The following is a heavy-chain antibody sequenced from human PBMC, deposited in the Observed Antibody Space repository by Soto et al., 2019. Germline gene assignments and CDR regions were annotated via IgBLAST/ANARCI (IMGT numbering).Heavy chain of an antibody. CDR3: ARARGKYCTNGVCYFVGWFDP. CDR2: ISAYNGNT. CDR1: GYTFTSYG. D-gene: IGHD2-8*01. Sequence: ASVKVSCKASGYTFTSYGISWVRQAPGQGLEWMGWISAYNGNTNYAQKLQGRVTMTTDTSTSTAYMELGSLRSDDTAVYYCARARGKYCTNGVCYFVGWFDPWGEGTLVTVSS. J-gene: IGHJ5*02. V-gene: IGHV1-18*01.